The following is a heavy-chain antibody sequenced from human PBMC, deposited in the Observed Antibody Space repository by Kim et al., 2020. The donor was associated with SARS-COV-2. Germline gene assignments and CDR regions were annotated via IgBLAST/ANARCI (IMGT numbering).Heavy chain of an antibody. V-gene: IGHV3-33*08. CDR1: GFTFSSHG. CDR2: IWYDGGIK. D-gene: IGHD1-26*01. CDR3: ARDGSYGSFVSYYYGMDV. J-gene: IGHJ6*02. Sequence: GGSLRLSCAASGFTFSSHGMHWVRQAPGKGLEGVAVIWYDGGIKYYADSVKGRFTISRDNSKNTLYLQMDSLRAEDTAVYYCARDGSYGSFVSYYYGMDVWGQETTVTVS.